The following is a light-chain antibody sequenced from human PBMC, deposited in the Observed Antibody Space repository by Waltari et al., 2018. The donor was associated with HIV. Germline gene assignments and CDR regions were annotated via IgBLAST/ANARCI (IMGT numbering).Light chain of an antibody. V-gene: IGLV1-51*01. CDR2: DNN. J-gene: IGLJ2*01. CDR1: SPNFRHGF. CDR3: GTWDRSLSGAV. Sequence: QSVLTPPPSVSAAPGQQVIIPCSGRSPNFRHGFVSWYQHLPGAAPKLLIYDNNKRPSGISDRFSGSKSGTSATLGITGLQTGDEGDYYCGTWDRSLSGAVFGGGTKLTVL.